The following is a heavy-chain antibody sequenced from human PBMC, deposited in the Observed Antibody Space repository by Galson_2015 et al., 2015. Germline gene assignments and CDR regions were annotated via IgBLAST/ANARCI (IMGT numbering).Heavy chain of an antibody. D-gene: IGHD6-19*01. CDR3: ARDNTAGSRSAWYDVFDI. Sequence: SLRLSCAASEFTFSTYWMTWVRQAPGKGLEWVANIKGDGSLKNYVDSVKGRFTISRDNAKNLLYLQMNSLRAEDTAVYYCARDNTAGSRSAWYDVFDIWGQGTVVTVSS. J-gene: IGHJ3*02. V-gene: IGHV3-7*05. CDR1: EFTFSTYW. CDR2: IKGDGSLK.